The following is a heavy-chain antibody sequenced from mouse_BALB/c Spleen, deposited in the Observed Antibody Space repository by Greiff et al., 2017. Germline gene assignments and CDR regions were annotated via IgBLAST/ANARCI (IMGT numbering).Heavy chain of an antibody. D-gene: IGHD1-1*01. CDR1: GYAFTNYL. CDR2: INPGSGGT. Sequence: QVQLKQSGAELVRPGTSVKVSCKASGYAFTNYLIEWVKQRPGQGLEWIGVINPGSGGTNYNEKFKGKATLTADKSSSTAYMQLSSLTSEDSAVYFCARGYYGSSYGFDYWGQGTTLTVSS. CDR3: ARGYYGSSYGFDY. V-gene: IGHV1-54*01. J-gene: IGHJ2*01.